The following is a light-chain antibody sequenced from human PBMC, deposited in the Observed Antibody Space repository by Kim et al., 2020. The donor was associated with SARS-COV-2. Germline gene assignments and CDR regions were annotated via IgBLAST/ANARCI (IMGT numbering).Light chain of an antibody. CDR1: SLRSYY. CDR3: NSRDSSGNDVV. Sequence: SSELTQDPAVSVALGQTVRITCQGDSLRSYYASWYQQKPGQAPVLVIYGKNKRPSGIPDRYSGSSSGNTATVTITGAQAEDEADYYCNSRDSSGNDVVFGGGTQLTVL. J-gene: IGLJ2*01. CDR2: GKN. V-gene: IGLV3-19*01.